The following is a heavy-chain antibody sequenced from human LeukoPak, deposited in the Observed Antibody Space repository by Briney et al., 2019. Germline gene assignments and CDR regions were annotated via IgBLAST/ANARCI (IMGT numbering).Heavy chain of an antibody. V-gene: IGHV3-48*02. J-gene: IGHJ6*02. CDR3: ASRYGSSSGGYYGMDV. Sequence: GSLRLSCAASGFTFSSYSMNWVRQAPGKGLEWVSYISSSSSTIYYADSVKGRFTISRDNAKNSLYLQMNSLRDEDTAVYYCASRYGSSSGGYYGMDVWGQGTAVTVSS. D-gene: IGHD6-6*01. CDR2: ISSSSSTI. CDR1: GFTFSSYS.